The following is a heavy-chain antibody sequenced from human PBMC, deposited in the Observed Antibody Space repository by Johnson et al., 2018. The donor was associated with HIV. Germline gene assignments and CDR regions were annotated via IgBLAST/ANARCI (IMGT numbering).Heavy chain of an antibody. V-gene: IGHV3-66*02. Sequence: VQLVESGGGLVQPGGSLRLSCAASGFTVSSNYMSWVRQAPGKGLEWVSVIYTGGSTYYADSVKGRFTISRDNSKNTLYLQMNSLRPEDTAVYYCAKGLSLSGSYSYDAFDIWGQGTMVTVSS. CDR1: GFTVSSNY. J-gene: IGHJ3*02. CDR3: AKGLSLSGSYSYDAFDI. D-gene: IGHD1-26*01. CDR2: IYTGGST.